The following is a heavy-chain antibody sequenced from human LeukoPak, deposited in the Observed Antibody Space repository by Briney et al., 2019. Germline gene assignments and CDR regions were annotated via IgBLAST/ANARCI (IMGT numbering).Heavy chain of an antibody. CDR3: ARSTSWFGELLLDYYYMDV. CDR2: MNPNSGNT. Sequence: ASVKVSCKASGYTFTSYDINWVRQATGQGLEWMGWMNPNSGNTGYAQKFQGRVTMTRNTSISTAYMELSSLRSEDTAVYYCARSTSWFGELLLDYYYMDVWGKGTTVTISS. V-gene: IGHV1-8*01. J-gene: IGHJ6*03. CDR1: GYTFTSYD. D-gene: IGHD3-10*01.